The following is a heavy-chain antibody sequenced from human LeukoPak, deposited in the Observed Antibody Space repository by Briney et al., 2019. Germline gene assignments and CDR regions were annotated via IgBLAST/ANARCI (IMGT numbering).Heavy chain of an antibody. CDR2: IYYSGST. CDR1: GRSISSSSYY. CDR3: ARFNYYGSGYFDY. D-gene: IGHD3-10*01. J-gene: IGHJ4*02. Sequence: PSETLSLTCTVSGRSISSSSYYWGWIRQPPGKGLEWVGSIYYSGSTYYNPPLKSRVTISVDTAKNQFSLKLSSVTAADTAVYYCARFNYYGSGYFDYWGQGTLVTVSS. V-gene: IGHV4-39*01.